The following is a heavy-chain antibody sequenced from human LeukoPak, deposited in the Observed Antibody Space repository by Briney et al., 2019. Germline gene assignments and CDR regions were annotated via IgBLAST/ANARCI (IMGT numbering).Heavy chain of an antibody. D-gene: IGHD2-2*02. CDR3: ARASYCSSTSCYTYVDY. Sequence: ASVKVSCKASGYTFTSYGISWVRQAPGQGLEWMGWISAYNGNTNYAQKLHGRVTMTTDTSTSTAYMELRSLRSDDTAVYYCARASYCSSTSCYTYVDYWGQGTLVTVSS. CDR1: GYTFTSYG. CDR2: ISAYNGNT. J-gene: IGHJ4*02. V-gene: IGHV1-18*01.